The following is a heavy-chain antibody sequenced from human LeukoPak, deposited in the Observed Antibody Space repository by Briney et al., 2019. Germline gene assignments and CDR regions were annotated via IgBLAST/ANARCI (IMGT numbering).Heavy chain of an antibody. CDR3: ARASRNCSGGSCYYFDY. CDR2: MKQDGSEK. Sequence: PGRSLRLSCAASGFTFSSYWMSWVRQAPGKGLEWVANMKQDGSEKYYVDSVKGRFTISSDNAKNSLYLQMNSLRAEDTAVYYCARASRNCSGGSCYYFDYWGQGTLVTVSS. D-gene: IGHD2-15*01. CDR1: GFTFSSYW. J-gene: IGHJ4*02. V-gene: IGHV3-7*01.